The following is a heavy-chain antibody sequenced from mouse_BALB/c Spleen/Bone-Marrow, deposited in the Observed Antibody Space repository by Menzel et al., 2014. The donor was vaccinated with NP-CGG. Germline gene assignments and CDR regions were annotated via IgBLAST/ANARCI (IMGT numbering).Heavy chain of an antibody. CDR1: GFNIKDTY. D-gene: IGHD1-1*01. CDR2: IGPANGNT. V-gene: IGHV14-3*02. Sequence: VRLQQAGAELVMQGASDKLSCTASGFNIKDTYMHWVKQRPEQGLEWIGRIGPANGNTKYDPKFQGKATITADTSSNTAYLQLSSLTSEDSAVYYCASYYYGSAFFAFWRQAPLATVSA. CDR3: ASYYYGSAFFAF. J-gene: IGHJ3*01.